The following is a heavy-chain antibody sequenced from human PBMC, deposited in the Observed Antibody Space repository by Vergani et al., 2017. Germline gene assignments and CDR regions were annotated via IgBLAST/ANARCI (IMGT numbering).Heavy chain of an antibody. D-gene: IGHD3-16*01. J-gene: IGHJ5*02. CDR3: AGDAGGYVWRSCGAWFDP. CDR2: IYYSGST. CDR1: NDSVSNTFYY. V-gene: IGHV4-39*07. Sequence: QVQLQESGPGLVKPSETLSLTCTVSNDSVSNTFYYWGWLRQTPGKGLEWIGSIYYSGSTYYNPSLKSRVTISVDTSKNQFSLKLSTVTAADTAVYYCAGDAGGYVWRSCGAWFDPWGQGTLVTVSS.